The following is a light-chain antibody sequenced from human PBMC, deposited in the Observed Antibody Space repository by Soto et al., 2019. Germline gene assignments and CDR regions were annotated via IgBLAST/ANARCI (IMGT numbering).Light chain of an antibody. CDR1: SSKIGSNY. J-gene: IGLJ3*02. CDR2: RNN. CDR3: AAWDDSLSGPV. V-gene: IGLV1-47*01. Sequence: QSVLTQPPSASGTPGQRVTISCSGSSSKIGSNYVYWYQQLPGTAPKLLIYRNNQRPSGVPDRFSGSKSGTSASLAISGLRSEDEADYYCAAWDDSLSGPVFGGGTKFTVL.